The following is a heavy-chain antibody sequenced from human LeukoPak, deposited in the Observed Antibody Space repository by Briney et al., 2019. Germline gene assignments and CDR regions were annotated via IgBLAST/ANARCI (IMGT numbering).Heavy chain of an antibody. V-gene: IGHV4-31*03. J-gene: IGHJ4*02. CDR1: GGPISSGGYY. CDR2: IYYSGST. CDR3: ARGSWGSWPYFDY. D-gene: IGHD6-13*01. Sequence: SETLSLTCTVSGGPISSGGYYWSWTRQHPRKGLEWIGYIYYSGSTYYNPSLKSRVTISVDTSKNQFSLKLSSVTAADTAVHYCARGSWGSWPYFDYWGQGTLVTVSS.